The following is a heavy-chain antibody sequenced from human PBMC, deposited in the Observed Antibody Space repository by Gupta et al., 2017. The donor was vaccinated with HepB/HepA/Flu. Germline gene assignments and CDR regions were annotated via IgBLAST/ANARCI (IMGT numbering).Heavy chain of an antibody. D-gene: IGHD2-2*01. J-gene: IGHJ4*02. CDR2: ISYDGSNK. CDR1: RFNLITYG. Sequence: VQLLETGVGVVQPGRSLRLSCAATRFNLITYGMHWVRQAPGKGLEWVALISYDGSNKYFADSVKCRFTISRDNSKDTLYLQMNSLRPEDTAVYYCARDHCTTTSCSHSYFDFWGQGTLVTVSS. V-gene: IGHV3-30*03. CDR3: ARDHCTTTSCSHSYFDF.